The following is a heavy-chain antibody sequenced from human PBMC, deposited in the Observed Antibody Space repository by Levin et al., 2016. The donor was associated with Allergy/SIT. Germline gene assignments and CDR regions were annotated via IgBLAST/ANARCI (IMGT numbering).Heavy chain of an antibody. Sequence: SETLSLTCAISGDSVSSNSAAWNWIRQSPSRGLEWLGRTYYRSKWYNDYAVSVKSRITINPDTSKNQFSLQLNSVTPEDTAVYYCARVDGRYDFWSGSPIGEAFDIWGQGTMVTVSS. V-gene: IGHV6-1*01. D-gene: IGHD3-3*01. CDR3: ARVDGRYDFWSGSPIGEAFDI. CDR1: GDSVSSNSAA. J-gene: IGHJ3*02. CDR2: TYYRSKWYN.